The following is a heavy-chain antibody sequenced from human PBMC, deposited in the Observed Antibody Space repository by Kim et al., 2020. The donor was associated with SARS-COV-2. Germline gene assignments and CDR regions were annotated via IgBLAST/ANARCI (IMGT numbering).Heavy chain of an antibody. Sequence: GGSLRLSCAASGFTFSSYSMNWVRQAPGKGLEWVSSVSSTGNYRYYADSVKGRFTISRDNAQNSLFLQINSLRAEDTAVYYCAKGARGDWGQGTVVTVSS. CDR1: GFTFSSYS. V-gene: IGHV3-21*01. J-gene: IGHJ4*02. CDR2: VSSTGNYR. CDR3: AKGARGD. D-gene: IGHD1-26*01.